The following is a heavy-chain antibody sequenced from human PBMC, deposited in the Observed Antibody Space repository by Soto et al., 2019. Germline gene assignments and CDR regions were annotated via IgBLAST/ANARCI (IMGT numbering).Heavy chain of an antibody. V-gene: IGHV4-61*01. J-gene: IGHJ6*02. CDR3: ARDRYGSGSYYGYYYYGMDV. CDR2: IYYSGST. CDR1: GGSVSSGSYY. Sequence: SETLSLTCTVSGGSVSSGSYYWSWIRQPPGKGLEWIGYIYYSGSTNYNPSLKSRVTISVDTSKNQFSLKLSSVTAADTAVYYCARDRYGSGSYYGYYYYGMDVWGQGTTVTASS. D-gene: IGHD3-10*01.